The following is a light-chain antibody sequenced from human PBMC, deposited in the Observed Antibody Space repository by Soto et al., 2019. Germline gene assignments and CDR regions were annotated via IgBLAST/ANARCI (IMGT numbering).Light chain of an antibody. Sequence: EIVLTQSPGTLSLYPGERATLSCRASQSISSSYLAWYQQKPGQAPRLLFYGVSNRATGIPDRFSGSGSGTDFTLTISRLEPEDFAVYYCQLHGVSPPEYTFGQGTKLEIK. CDR1: QSISSSY. V-gene: IGKV3-20*01. J-gene: IGKJ2*01. CDR2: GVS. CDR3: QLHGVSPPEYT.